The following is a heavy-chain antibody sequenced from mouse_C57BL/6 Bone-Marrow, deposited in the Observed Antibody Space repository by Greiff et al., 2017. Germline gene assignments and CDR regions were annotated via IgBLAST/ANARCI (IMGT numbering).Heavy chain of an antibody. CDR2: IYPGSGST. D-gene: IGHD2-3*01. J-gene: IGHJ4*01. CDR1: GYTFTSYW. CDR3: ARGWMDY. Sequence: QVHLQQPGAELVKPGASVKLSCKASGYTFTSYWITWVKQRPGQGLEWIGDIYPGSGSTNYNEKFKSKATLTVDTSSSPAYMQLSSLTSEDSAVYYCARGWMDYWGQGTSVTVSS. V-gene: IGHV1-55*01.